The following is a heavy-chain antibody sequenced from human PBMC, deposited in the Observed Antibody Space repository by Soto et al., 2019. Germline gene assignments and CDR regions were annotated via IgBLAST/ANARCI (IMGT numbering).Heavy chain of an antibody. J-gene: IGHJ6*02. Sequence: SLSCAASGFTFSSYAMHWVRQAPGKGLEWVAVISYDGSNKYYADSVKGRFTISRDNSKNTLYLQMNSLRAEDTAVYYCAREGVVATIPYYHYYGMDVWGQGTTVTVSS. V-gene: IGHV3-30-3*01. CDR1: GFTFSSYA. D-gene: IGHD5-12*01. CDR3: AREGVVATIPYYHYYGMDV. CDR2: ISYDGSNK.